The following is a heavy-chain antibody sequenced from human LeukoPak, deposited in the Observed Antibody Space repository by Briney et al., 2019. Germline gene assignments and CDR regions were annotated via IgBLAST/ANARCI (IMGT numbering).Heavy chain of an antibody. Sequence: ASVKVSCKTSGYTFTSYYVSWVRQAPGQGLEWMGWISGYNAKTHYVQKFQGRVTMTIDTSTTTAYIELRSLTSDDTAVYYCARVRDYYDRSDYSDYWGQGTLVTVSS. D-gene: IGHD3-22*01. CDR3: ARVRDYYDRSDYSDY. V-gene: IGHV1-18*04. CDR1: GYTFTSYY. J-gene: IGHJ4*02. CDR2: ISGYNAKT.